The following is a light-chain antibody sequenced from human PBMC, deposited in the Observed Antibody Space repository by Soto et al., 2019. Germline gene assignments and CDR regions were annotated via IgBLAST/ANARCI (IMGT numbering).Light chain of an antibody. CDR3: GMWDISLNVGV. V-gene: IGLV1-51*02. J-gene: IGLJ3*02. CDR1: NSNIGDNY. CDR2: EDN. Sequence: QSVLTQPPSVSAAPGQTVTISCSGRNSNIGDNYFSWYQHVPGTAPKVLIYEDNMRPSGIPDRFSASKSGTLAALDITGLQTGDEADYYCGMWDISLNVGVFGGGTKVTVL.